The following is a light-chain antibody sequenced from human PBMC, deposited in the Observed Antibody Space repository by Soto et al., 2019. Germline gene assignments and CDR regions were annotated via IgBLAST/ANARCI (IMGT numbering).Light chain of an antibody. V-gene: IGKV1-5*03. CDR3: QQYADSSWT. CDR1: QAVSTW. CDR2: GVS. Sequence: DIQMTQSPSTLSASVGDRVTITCRASQAVSTWLAWFQQKPGKAPYLLIYGVSSVESGVPSRFSGSGSGTEFTLTINNLQPDDFATYYCQQYADSSWTFGQGTKVE. J-gene: IGKJ1*01.